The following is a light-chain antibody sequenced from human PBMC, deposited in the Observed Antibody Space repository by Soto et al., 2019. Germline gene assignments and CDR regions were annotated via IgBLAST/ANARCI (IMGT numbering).Light chain of an antibody. V-gene: IGKV3-15*01. J-gene: IGKJ1*01. CDR3: QQYANWPPLT. CDR1: QSVKKN. CDR2: SAT. Sequence: EVVMTQSPATLSVSPGERATLSCRASQSVKKNLAWYRQTLGQAPRLLVYSATTRAAGVPPLFSGSGYGTEFTLTLSSLQYEDSAVFYCQQYANWPPLTFGQPNKVEI.